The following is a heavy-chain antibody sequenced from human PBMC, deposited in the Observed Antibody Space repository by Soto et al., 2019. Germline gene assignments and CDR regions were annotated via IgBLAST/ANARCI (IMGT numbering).Heavy chain of an antibody. CDR3: AREDRGDGYSFDY. Sequence: PSETLSLTCTVSGGSISSYYWSWIRQPPGKGLEWIGYIYYSGSTNYNPSLKSRVTISVDTSKNQFSLKLSSVTAADTAVYYCAREDRGDGYSFDYWGQGTPVTVSS. CDR1: GGSISSYY. J-gene: IGHJ4*02. V-gene: IGHV4-59*01. CDR2: IYYSGST. D-gene: IGHD4-4*01.